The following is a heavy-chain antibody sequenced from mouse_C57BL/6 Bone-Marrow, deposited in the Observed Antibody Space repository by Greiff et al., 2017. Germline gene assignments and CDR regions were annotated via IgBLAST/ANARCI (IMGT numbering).Heavy chain of an antibody. Sequence: VQLQQSGAELVRPGTSVKVSCKASGYAFTNYLMEWVKQRPGQGLEWIGVINPGCGGTNYNEKFKGKATLTVDTSSNTAYMQLSSLTSEDSAVYDCERLDYWGQGNSVTVTA. CDR2: INPGCGGT. V-gene: IGHV1-54*02. CDR3: ERLDY. J-gene: IGHJ4*01. CDR1: GYAFTNYL.